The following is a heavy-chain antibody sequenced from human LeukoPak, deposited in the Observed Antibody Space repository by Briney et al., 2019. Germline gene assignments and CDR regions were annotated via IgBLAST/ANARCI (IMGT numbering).Heavy chain of an antibody. CDR2: ISAYNGNT. J-gene: IGHJ2*01. D-gene: IGHD6-19*01. Sequence: ASVKVSCKASGYTFTSYGISWVRQAPGQGLEWMGWISAYNGNTNYAQKLQGRVTMTIDTSTSTAYMELRSLRSDDTAVYYCARSFIAVAGTGEYFDLWGRGTLVTVSS. CDR1: GYTFTSYG. CDR3: ARSFIAVAGTGEYFDL. V-gene: IGHV1-18*04.